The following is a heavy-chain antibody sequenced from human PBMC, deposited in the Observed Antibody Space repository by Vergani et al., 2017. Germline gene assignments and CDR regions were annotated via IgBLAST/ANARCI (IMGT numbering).Heavy chain of an antibody. J-gene: IGHJ6*02. V-gene: IGHV5-10-1*01. CDR2: IDPSDSYT. CDR1: GYSFTSYW. Sequence: EVQLVQSGAEVKKPGEPLRISCKGSGYSFTSYWISWVRQMPGKGLEWMGRIDPSDSYTNYSPSFQGHVTISADKSLSTAYLQWSSLKASDTAMYYCARQVAVAGKWWGPYYYYGMDVWGQGTTVTVSS. D-gene: IGHD6-19*01. CDR3: ARQVAVAGKWWGPYYYYGMDV.